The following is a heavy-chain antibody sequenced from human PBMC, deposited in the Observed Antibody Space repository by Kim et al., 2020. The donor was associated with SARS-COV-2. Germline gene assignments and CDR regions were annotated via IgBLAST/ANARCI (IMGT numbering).Heavy chain of an antibody. CDR3: ARQGEGNVATEFDP. CDR1: GGSISTSGLY. V-gene: IGHV4-39*01. J-gene: IGHJ5*02. CDR2: LYYSGSP. Sequence: SETLSLTCTVSGGSISTSGLYWAWIRQPPGKGLEWIGSLYYSGSPYYNPSLKSRVTISVDTSKNQFSLRLTSVTAADTALYYCARQGEGNVATEFDPWGQGTLVTVSS. D-gene: IGHD2-21*02.